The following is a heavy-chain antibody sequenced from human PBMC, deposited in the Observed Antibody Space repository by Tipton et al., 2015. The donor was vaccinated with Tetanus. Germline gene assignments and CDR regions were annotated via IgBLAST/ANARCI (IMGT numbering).Heavy chain of an antibody. CDR2: IYYTGNT. J-gene: IGHJ4*02. D-gene: IGHD3-22*01. CDR3: ARGGDTYFGSSCFYDW. Sequence: TLSLTCTVSGGSINSGGYYWSWLRQHPGKGLEWIGYIYYTGNTYYNPSLKSRVTISVDTSNNQFTLRLIPVTAADTAVYYCARGGDTYFGSSCFYDWWGQGTRVTVSS. V-gene: IGHV4-31*03. CDR1: GGSINSGGYY.